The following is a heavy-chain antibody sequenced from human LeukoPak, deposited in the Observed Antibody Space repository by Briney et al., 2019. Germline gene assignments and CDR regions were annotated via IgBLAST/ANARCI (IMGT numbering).Heavy chain of an antibody. Sequence: GGSLRLSCAASGFTFSSYWMHWVGQAPGKGLVWVSRINSDGSSTSYADSVKGRFTISRDNAKNTLYLQMNSLRAEDTAVYYCARGGRYFDWLKYYFDYWGQGTLVTVSS. J-gene: IGHJ4*02. CDR2: INSDGSST. D-gene: IGHD3-9*01. CDR1: GFTFSSYW. CDR3: ARGGRYFDWLKYYFDY. V-gene: IGHV3-74*01.